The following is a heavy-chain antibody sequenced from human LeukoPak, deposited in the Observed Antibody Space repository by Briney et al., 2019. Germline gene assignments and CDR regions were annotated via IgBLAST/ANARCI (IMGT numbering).Heavy chain of an antibody. Sequence: SVKVSCKASGGTFSSYAISWVRQAPGQGLEWMGGIIPIFGTANYAQKFQGRVTITTDESTSTAYMELSSLRSEDTAVYYCASAYTIRSIAAAGTVSSAYYYYMDVWGKGTTVTVSS. CDR1: GGTFSSYA. D-gene: IGHD6-13*01. V-gene: IGHV1-69*05. J-gene: IGHJ6*03. CDR2: IIPIFGTA. CDR3: ASAYTIRSIAAAGTVSSAYYYYMDV.